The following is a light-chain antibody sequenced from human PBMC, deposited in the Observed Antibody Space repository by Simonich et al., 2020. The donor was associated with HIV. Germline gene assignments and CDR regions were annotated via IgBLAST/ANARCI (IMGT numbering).Light chain of an antibody. V-gene: IGLV2-23*03. CDR2: EGI. CDR3: CSYAGSSTFVV. CDR1: SSDVGSSNL. J-gene: IGLJ2*01. Sequence: QSALTQPASVSGSPGQSITISCTETSSDVGSSNLVSWYQHYPAKAPKLKISEGIKRPSGVSKRFSGSKSGNTASLTISGLQAEDEADYYCCSYAGSSTFVVFGGGTKLTVL.